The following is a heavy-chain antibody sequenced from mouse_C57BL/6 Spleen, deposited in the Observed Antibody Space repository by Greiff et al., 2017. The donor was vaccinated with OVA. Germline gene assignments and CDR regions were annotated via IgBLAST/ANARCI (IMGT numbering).Heavy chain of an antibody. CDR2: LNSDGSST. Sequence: EVHLVESEGGLVQPGSSMKLSCTASGFTFSDYYMAWVRQAPEKCLEWVANLNSDGSSTYYLDSLKSRFIISRDNAKNILYLQMSSLKSEDTATYYCARGGGYWYFDVWGTGTTVTVSS. CDR1: GFTFSDYY. J-gene: IGHJ1*03. V-gene: IGHV5-16*01. CDR3: ARGGGYWYFDV.